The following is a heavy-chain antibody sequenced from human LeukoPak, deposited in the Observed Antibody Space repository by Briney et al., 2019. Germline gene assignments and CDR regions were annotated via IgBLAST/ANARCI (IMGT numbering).Heavy chain of an antibody. Sequence: PSETLSLTCTVSGGSVSSSDYYWGWIRQPPGKGLEWIGDIFYIGKTNYNPSFKSRVTISVDTSKNQFSLKLTSVTAADTAVYYCARVFDSWGQGTLVTVSS. CDR2: IFYIGKT. V-gene: IGHV4-39*07. J-gene: IGHJ4*02. CDR3: ARVFDS. CDR1: GGSVSSSDYY.